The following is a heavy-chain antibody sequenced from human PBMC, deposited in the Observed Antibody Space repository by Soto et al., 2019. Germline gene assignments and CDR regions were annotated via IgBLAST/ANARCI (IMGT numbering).Heavy chain of an antibody. D-gene: IGHD2-2*01. V-gene: IGHV4-34*01. CDR2: INHSGST. CDR1: GGSFSGYY. CDR3: ASDGGYCSSTSCPYYYYYGMDV. Sequence: QVQLQQWGAGLLKPSETLSLTCAVYGGSFSGYYWSWIRQPPGQGLEWIGEINHSGSTNYNPSLKSRVTISVDTSKNQFSLKRSSVTAADTAVYYCASDGGYCSSTSCPYYYYYGMDVWGQGTKVTVSS. J-gene: IGHJ6*02.